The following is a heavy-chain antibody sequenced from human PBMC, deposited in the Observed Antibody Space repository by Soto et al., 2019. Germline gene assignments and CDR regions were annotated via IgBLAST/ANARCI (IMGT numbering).Heavy chain of an antibody. CDR2: ISYDGSNK. D-gene: IGHD2-2*01. Sequence: GGSLRLSCAASGFTFSSYGMHWVRQAPGKGLEWVAVISYDGSNKYYADSVKGRFTISRDNSKNSLYLQMNSLRAEDTAVYYCAKDLVPAAGGYYYYGMDVWGQGTTVTVSS. CDR3: AKDLVPAAGGYYYYGMDV. V-gene: IGHV3-30*18. J-gene: IGHJ6*02. CDR1: GFTFSSYG.